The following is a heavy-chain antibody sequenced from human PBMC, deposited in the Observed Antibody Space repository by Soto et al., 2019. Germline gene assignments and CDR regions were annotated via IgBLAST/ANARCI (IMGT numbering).Heavy chain of an antibody. D-gene: IGHD6-19*01. CDR3: ARGTLAVAGTNLAY. V-gene: IGHV3-11*06. J-gene: IGHJ4*02. CDR1: VFTFSDYY. CDR2: ISSSGSYT. Sequence: PGGSLRLSCGASVFTFSDYYMSWIRQAAGKGLEWISYISSSGSYTNYADSLKTRFTISRDNAKNSLYLHMNSLRAEDTAVYYCARGTLAVAGTNLAYWGQGTRVTVS.